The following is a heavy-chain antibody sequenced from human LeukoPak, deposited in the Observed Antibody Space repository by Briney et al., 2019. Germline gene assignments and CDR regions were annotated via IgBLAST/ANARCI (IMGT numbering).Heavy chain of an antibody. Sequence: GSLRLSCAASGFTFSDYYMSWIRQAPGKGLEWVSYISSSSSYTNYADSVKGRFTISRDNAKNSLYLQMNSLRAEDTAVYYCARDSLRYFDWLHDAFDIWGQGTMVTVSS. J-gene: IGHJ3*02. CDR3: ARDSLRYFDWLHDAFDI. CDR2: ISSSSSYT. D-gene: IGHD3-9*01. V-gene: IGHV3-11*06. CDR1: GFTFSDYY.